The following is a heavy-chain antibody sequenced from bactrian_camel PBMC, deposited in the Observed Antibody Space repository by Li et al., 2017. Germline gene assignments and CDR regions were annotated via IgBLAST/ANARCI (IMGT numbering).Heavy chain of an antibody. J-gene: IGHJ4*01. CDR2: IDTDGSI. CDR1: GRSISTTC. D-gene: IGHD1*01. Sequence: HVQLVESGGGSVQAGGSLRLSCVASGRSISTTCMAWFRQLPGKEREGVAIIDTDGSIFYADSVSGRFTISQDNSKNTLSPQMNSLKPEDTGRYYCGRGFSKGSGVNCQYNLSGGGTQVTVS. V-gene: IGHV3S53*01.